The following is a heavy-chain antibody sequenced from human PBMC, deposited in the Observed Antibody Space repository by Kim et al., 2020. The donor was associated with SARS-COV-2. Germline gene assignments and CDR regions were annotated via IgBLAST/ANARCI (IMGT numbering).Heavy chain of an antibody. CDR2: ISQDGSQR. CDR3: ARDVAYKRFDY. J-gene: IGHJ4*02. CDR1: GFNFRDAY. D-gene: IGHD3-16*01. Sequence: GGSLRLSCVASGFNFRDAYMTWVRQAPGRGLEWVADISQDGSQRAYVDSVKGRFTISRDNAKNSLYLQMNSLRVEDRAVYYCARDVAYKRFDYWGKGTLV. V-gene: IGHV3-7*01.